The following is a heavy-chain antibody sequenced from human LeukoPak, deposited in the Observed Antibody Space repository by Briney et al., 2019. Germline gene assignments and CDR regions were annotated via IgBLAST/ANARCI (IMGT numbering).Heavy chain of an antibody. CDR1: GFTFDDYA. J-gene: IGHJ4*02. V-gene: IGHV3-9*01. CDR3: ARLLD. D-gene: IGHD2-15*01. Sequence: GGSLRLSCAASGFTFDDYAMHWVRQVPGKGLEWVSGISWNSGSIGYADSVKGRFTISRDNSKNTLYLQMNSLRAEDTAVYYCARLLDWGQGTLVTVSS. CDR2: ISWNSGSI.